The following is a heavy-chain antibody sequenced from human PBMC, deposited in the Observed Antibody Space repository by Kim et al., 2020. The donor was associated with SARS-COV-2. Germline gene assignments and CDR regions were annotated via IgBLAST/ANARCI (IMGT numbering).Heavy chain of an antibody. CDR2: SSGDGSRT. V-gene: IGHV3-23*01. Sequence: GGSLRLSCAASGFPFNNFALSWVRQSPGKGLEWLSVSSGDGSRTFYADSVRGRFTVTRDNSRSTLYLQMTSLTVEDTAVYFCARNRERAEIKPLFFDSWG. CDR1: GFPFNNFA. J-gene: IGHJ4*01. D-gene: IGHD3-16*01. CDR3: ARNRERAEIKPLFFDS.